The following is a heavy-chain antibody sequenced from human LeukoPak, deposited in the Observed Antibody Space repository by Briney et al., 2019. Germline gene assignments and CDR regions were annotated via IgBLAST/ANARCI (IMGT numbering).Heavy chain of an antibody. V-gene: IGHV1-18*01. CDR2: ISAYNGNT. CDR1: GYTFTSYG. CDR3: ARDRNHYVSSGPGDY. J-gene: IGHJ4*02. Sequence: ASVKVSCKASGYTFTSYGISWVRQAPGQGLEWMGWISAYNGNTNYAQKLQGRVTMTTDTSTSTAYMELRSLRSDDTAVYYCARDRNHYVSSGPGDYWGQGTLVTVSS. D-gene: IGHD3-22*01.